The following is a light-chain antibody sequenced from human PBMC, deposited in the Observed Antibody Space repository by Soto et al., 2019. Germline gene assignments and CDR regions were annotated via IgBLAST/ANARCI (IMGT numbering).Light chain of an antibody. V-gene: IGKV1-6*02. Sequence: AIQMTQSPPSLSASVGDRVIITCRASQDIRVDVGWLQQKPGHAPNLLIYAASTLHTGVPSRFTGSGSGTDFPPPITDLQPGGFAPYFFLQDSDSPSTFAQGPKGEI. CDR3: LQDSDSPST. CDR2: AAS. CDR1: QDIRVD. J-gene: IGKJ2*01.